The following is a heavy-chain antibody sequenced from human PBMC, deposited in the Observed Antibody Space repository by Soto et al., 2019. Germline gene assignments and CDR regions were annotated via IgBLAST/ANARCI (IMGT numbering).Heavy chain of an antibody. CDR3: ARRKFAMGLYFDY. D-gene: IGHD2-2*01. CDR1: GGSISSYY. V-gene: IGHV4-59*01. J-gene: IGHJ4*02. Sequence: SETLSLTCTVSGGSISSYYWSWIRQPPGKGLEWIGYIHYSGSTNYNPSLKSRVTISVDTSQNQISLKLSSVTAADTAVYYCARRKFAMGLYFDYWGQGTLVTVSS. CDR2: IHYSGST.